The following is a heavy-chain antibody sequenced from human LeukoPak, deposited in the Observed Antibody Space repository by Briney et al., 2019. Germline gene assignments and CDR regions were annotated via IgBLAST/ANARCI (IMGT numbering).Heavy chain of an antibody. CDR1: GGSFRSYA. Sequence: ASVKVSCKASGGSFRSYAISWVRQAPGQGLEWMGWITPNSGGTNYAQKFQGRVTMTSDTSISTAYMELSRLRSNDTAVYYCARVYRWLHPNDAFDIWGQGTMVTVSS. J-gene: IGHJ3*02. CDR3: ARVYRWLHPNDAFDI. D-gene: IGHD5-12*01. CDR2: ITPNSGGT. V-gene: IGHV1-2*02.